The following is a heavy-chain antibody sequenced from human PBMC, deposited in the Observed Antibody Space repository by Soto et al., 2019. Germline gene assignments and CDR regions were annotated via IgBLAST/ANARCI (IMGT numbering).Heavy chain of an antibody. Sequence: GASVKVSCKASGYTFTSYGISWVRQAPGQGLEWMGWISAYNGNTNYAQKLQGRVTMTTDTSTSTAYMELRSLRSDDTAVYYCARTFEYYDFWSGYYTRKPRFDPWGQGTLVTVSS. J-gene: IGHJ5*02. CDR2: ISAYNGNT. D-gene: IGHD3-3*01. V-gene: IGHV1-18*01. CDR3: ARTFEYYDFWSGYYTRKPRFDP. CDR1: GYTFTSYG.